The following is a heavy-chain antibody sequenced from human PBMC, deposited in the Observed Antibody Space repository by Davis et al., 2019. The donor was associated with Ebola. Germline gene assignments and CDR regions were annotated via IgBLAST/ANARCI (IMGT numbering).Heavy chain of an antibody. CDR2: IDPSDSYT. CDR3: ARLSWGAYYYGMDI. D-gene: IGHD7-27*01. V-gene: IGHV5-10-1*01. CDR1: GYTFTTHW. J-gene: IGHJ6*02. Sequence: KVSCKASGYTFTTHWISWVRQMPGKGLEWMGRIDPSDSYTNYSPSFQGHVTISADKSISTAYLQWSSLKASDTAMYYCARLSWGAYYYGMDIWGQGTTVTVSS.